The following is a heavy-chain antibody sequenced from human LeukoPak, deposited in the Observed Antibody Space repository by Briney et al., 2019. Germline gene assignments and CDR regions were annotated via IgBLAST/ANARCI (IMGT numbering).Heavy chain of an antibody. D-gene: IGHD6-13*01. CDR2: IYYSGST. CDR1: GGSISSYY. CDR3: AREQQLVPPYYYYYMDV. Sequence: SETLSLTCTVYGGSISSYYWSWIRQPPGKGLEWIGYIYYSGSTNHNPSLKSRVTISVDTSKNQFSLKLSSVTAADTAVYYCAREQQLVPPYYYYYMDVWGKGTTVTVSS. J-gene: IGHJ6*03. V-gene: IGHV4-59*01.